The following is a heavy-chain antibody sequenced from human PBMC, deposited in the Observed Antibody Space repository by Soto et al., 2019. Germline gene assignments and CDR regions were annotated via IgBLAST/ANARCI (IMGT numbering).Heavy chain of an antibody. D-gene: IGHD6-19*01. CDR2: LIPIFGTA. V-gene: IGHV1-69*01. CDR3: ARAGGIAVAGTLPTY. J-gene: IGHJ4*02. Sequence: QVQLVQSGAEVKKPGSSVKVSCKASGGTFSSYAISWVRQAPGQGLGWMGGLIPIFGTANYAQKFQGRVTVTADESTSTAYMVLSSLSSEDTAVYYCARAGGIAVAGTLPTYWGQGTLVTVSS. CDR1: GGTFSSYA.